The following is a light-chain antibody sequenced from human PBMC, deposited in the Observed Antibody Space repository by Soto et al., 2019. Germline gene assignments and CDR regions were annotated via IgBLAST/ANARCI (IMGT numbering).Light chain of an antibody. CDR1: QSVSSW. CDR2: KAS. CDR3: QHYASFSGT. Sequence: DIQMTHSPSTLSASVWDIVTITCRASQSVSSWVAWYHLKPGKAPKLLIYKASTLETGVPSGFSGSGSRTEFTLTISSLQPDDFATYYCQHYASFSGTFGQGTKVDIK. J-gene: IGKJ1*01. V-gene: IGKV1-5*03.